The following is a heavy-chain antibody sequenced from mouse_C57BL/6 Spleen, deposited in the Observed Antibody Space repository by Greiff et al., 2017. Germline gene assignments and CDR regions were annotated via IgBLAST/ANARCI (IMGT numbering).Heavy chain of an antibody. J-gene: IGHJ3*01. CDR3: ASLLLFAY. CDR1: GFTFSSYG. V-gene: IGHV5-6*01. Sequence: EVKVVESGGDLVKPGGSLKLSCAASGFTFSSYGMSWVRQTPDKRLEWVATISSGGSYTYYPDSVKGRFTISRDNAKNTRYLQMSSLKSEDTAMYYCASLLLFAYWGQGTLVTVSA. CDR2: ISSGGSYT.